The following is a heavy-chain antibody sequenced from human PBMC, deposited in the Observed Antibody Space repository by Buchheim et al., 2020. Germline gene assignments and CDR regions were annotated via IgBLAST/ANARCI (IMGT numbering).Heavy chain of an antibody. CDR1: GGSISSGDYY. CDR3: ASSMGDYYDSSGYYYDY. J-gene: IGHJ4*02. CDR2: IYYSGST. D-gene: IGHD3-22*01. Sequence: QVQLQESGPGLVKPSQTLSLTCTVSGGSISSGDYYWSWIRQPPGKGLEWIGYIYYSGSTYYNPSLKSRVTISVDRSKNQFSLKRSSVTAADTAVYDCASSMGDYYDSSGYYYDYWGQGTL. V-gene: IGHV4-30-4*01.